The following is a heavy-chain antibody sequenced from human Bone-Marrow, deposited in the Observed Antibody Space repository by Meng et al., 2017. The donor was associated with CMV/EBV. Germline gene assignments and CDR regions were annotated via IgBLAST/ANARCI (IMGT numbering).Heavy chain of an antibody. D-gene: IGHD6-6*01. CDR1: GFTFSSYS. CDR2: ISNSGNTI. J-gene: IGHJ6*02. CDR3: ERLSSSSSGKGMDV. V-gene: IGHV3-48*04. Sequence: GESLKISCAASGFTFSSYSMNWVRQAPGKGLEWVSYISNSGNTIYYADSVKGRFTISRDNAKNSLYLQMNSLRAEDTAVYYCERLSSSSSGKGMDVWGQGTTVTVSS.